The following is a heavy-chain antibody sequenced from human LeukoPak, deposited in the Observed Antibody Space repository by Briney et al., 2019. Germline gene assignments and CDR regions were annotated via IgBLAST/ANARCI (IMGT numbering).Heavy chain of an antibody. CDR1: GYTFTSYY. CDR3: ARAGGALSYYYDSSLHGY. Sequence: ASVKVSCKASGYTFTSYYMHWVRQAPGQGLEWMGIINPSGGSTSYAQKFQGRVTMTRDTSTSTVYMELSSLRSEDTAVYYCARAGGALSYYYDSSLHGYWGQGTLVTVSS. J-gene: IGHJ4*02. CDR2: INPSGGST. D-gene: IGHD3-22*01. V-gene: IGHV1-46*01.